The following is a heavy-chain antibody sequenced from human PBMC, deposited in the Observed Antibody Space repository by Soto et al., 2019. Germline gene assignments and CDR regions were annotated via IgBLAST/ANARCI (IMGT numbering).Heavy chain of an antibody. CDR3: ARDDFWSGRNWFDP. CDR1: GGSISSGGYY. D-gene: IGHD3-3*01. Sequence: QVQLQESGPGLVKPSQTLSLTCTVSGGSISSGGYYWSWIREHPGKGLEWIGYIYYSGSTYYNPSPKSPVTISVDTSKNLFSLKLSSVTAADTAVYYCARDDFWSGRNWFDPWGQGTLVTVSS. V-gene: IGHV4-31*01. CDR2: IYYSGST. J-gene: IGHJ5*02.